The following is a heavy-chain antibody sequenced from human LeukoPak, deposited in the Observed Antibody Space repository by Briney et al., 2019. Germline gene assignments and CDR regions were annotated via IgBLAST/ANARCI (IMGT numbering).Heavy chain of an antibody. J-gene: IGHJ4*02. CDR2: ISGSGGTT. CDR1: GFTFSSYG. CDR3: AKTNGYYSD. Sequence: GGSLRLSCAAPGFTFSSYGMNWVRQAPGKGLEWVSGISGSGGTTYYADSVKGRFTISRDNSKNSLSLQVSSLRAEDTAVYYCAKTNGYYSDWGQGTLVTVSS. D-gene: IGHD3-22*01. V-gene: IGHV3-23*01.